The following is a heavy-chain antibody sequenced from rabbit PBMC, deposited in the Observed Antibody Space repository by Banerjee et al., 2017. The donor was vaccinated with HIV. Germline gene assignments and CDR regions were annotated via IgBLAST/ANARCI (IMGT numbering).Heavy chain of an antibody. CDR3: ARVLFTNWDL. Sequence: QEQLEESGGDLVKPEGSLTLTRTASGFSFSSSYYMCWVRQAPGKGLEWIACIYTGDGNTFYANWAKGRFTISKTSSTTVTLQMTSLTAADTATYFCARVLFTNWDLWGPGTLVTVS. J-gene: IGHJ6*01. D-gene: IGHD3-3*01. V-gene: IGHV1S45*01. CDR1: GFSFSSSYY. CDR2: IYTGDGNT.